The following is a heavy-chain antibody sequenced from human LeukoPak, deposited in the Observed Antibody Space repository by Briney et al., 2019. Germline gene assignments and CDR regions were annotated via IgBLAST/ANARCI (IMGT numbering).Heavy chain of an antibody. CDR2: ISYDGSNK. CDR3: AKDSGYSSGWQADY. V-gene: IGHV3-30*18. CDR1: GFTFSGYG. Sequence: GRSLRLSCAASGFTFSGYGMHWVRQAPGKGLEWVAVISYDGSNKYYADSVKGRFTISRDNSKNTLYLQMNSLRAEDTAVYYCAKDSGYSSGWQADYWGQGTLVTVSS. J-gene: IGHJ4*02. D-gene: IGHD6-19*01.